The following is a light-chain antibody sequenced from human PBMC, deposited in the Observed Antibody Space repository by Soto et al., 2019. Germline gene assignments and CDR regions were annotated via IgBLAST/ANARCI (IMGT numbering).Light chain of an antibody. V-gene: IGKV1-9*01. Sequence: IQLTQSPASLSASVGDRVTITCRASKGMSTYLAWYQQKPGKAPKLLIYAASTLQSGVPSRFSGTGSGTDFTLTISSLQPEDFATYCCQQLHTYPYTFGQGTKLEIK. CDR2: AAS. CDR1: KGMSTY. J-gene: IGKJ2*01. CDR3: QQLHTYPYT.